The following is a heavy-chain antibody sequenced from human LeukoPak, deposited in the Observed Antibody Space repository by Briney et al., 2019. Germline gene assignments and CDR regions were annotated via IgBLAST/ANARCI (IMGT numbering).Heavy chain of an antibody. V-gene: IGHV3-74*01. CDR1: GFNFRTYW. CDR3: ARGYGADV. Sequence: PGGSLRLSCAASGFNFRTYWMHWVRQAPGKGLVWVSRINSDGGNTTYADSVKGRFTVSRDNAMNTLYLQMHSLRAEDTALYFCARGYGADVWGKGTMVTVSS. J-gene: IGHJ6*04. CDR2: INSDGGNT.